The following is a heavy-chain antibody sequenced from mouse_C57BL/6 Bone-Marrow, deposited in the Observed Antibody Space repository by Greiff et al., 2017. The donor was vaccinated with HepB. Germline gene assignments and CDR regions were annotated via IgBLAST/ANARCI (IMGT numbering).Heavy chain of an antibody. J-gene: IGHJ2*01. CDR2: INPSTGGT. CDR1: GYSFTGYY. V-gene: IGHV1-42*01. CDR3: ARSGRGLRQDY. Sequence: VQLQQSGPELVKPGASVKISCKASGYSFTGYYMNWVKQSPEKSLEWIGEINPSTGGTTYNQKFKAKATLTVDKSSSTAYMQLKSLTSEDSAVYYCARSGRGLRQDYWGQGTTLTVSS. D-gene: IGHD2-4*01.